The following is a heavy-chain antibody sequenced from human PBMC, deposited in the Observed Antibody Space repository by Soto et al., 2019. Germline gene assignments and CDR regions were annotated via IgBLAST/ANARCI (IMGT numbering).Heavy chain of an antibody. D-gene: IGHD3-22*01. CDR3: ARAREYYYDTSGYRTRSRAVFDS. Sequence: SVKVSCKASVGTSNNHAISWVRQAPGQGLEWMGGIIPIFGTPNYAQNFQGRVTITADESTSTAYMELSSLRSEDTAVYFCARAREYYYDTSGYRTRSRAVFDSWAQGTLVTVSS. CDR1: VGTSNNHA. J-gene: IGHJ4*02. CDR2: IIPIFGTP. V-gene: IGHV1-69*13.